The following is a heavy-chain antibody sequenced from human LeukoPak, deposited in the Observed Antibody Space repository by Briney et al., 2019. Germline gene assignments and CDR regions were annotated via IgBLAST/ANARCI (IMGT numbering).Heavy chain of an antibody. V-gene: IGHV3-48*03. J-gene: IGHJ5*02. D-gene: IGHD2-15*01. CDR1: GFTFSSYE. CDR3: ARVGVVVAATGNLWFDP. CDR2: ISSSGTTI. Sequence: GGSLRLSCAAPGFTFSSYEMNWVRQAPGKGLEWVSYISSSGTTIYYADSVKGRFTIPRDNAKNSLYLQMNSLRAEDTAVYYCARVGVVVAATGNLWFDPWGQGTLVTVSS.